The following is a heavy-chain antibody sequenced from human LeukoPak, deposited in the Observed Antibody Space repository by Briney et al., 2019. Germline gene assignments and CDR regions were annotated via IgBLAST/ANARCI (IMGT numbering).Heavy chain of an antibody. Sequence: GGSLRLSCAASGFTFSSYVMHWVRQAPGKGLEWVAVIWYDGSNKYYADSVKGRFTISRDNSKNTLYLQMNSLRAEDTAVYYCAKDLEPGTTACWFDPWGQGTLVTVSS. D-gene: IGHD1-7*01. CDR2: IWYDGSNK. V-gene: IGHV3-33*06. J-gene: IGHJ5*02. CDR1: GFTFSSYV. CDR3: AKDLEPGTTACWFDP.